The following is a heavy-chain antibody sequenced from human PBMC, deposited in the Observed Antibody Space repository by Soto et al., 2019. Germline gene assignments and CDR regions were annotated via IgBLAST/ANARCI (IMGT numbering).Heavy chain of an antibody. D-gene: IGHD2-15*01. CDR2: SRNRVNNLST. V-gene: IGHV3-72*01. J-gene: IGHJ4*02. CDR1: EFSFSDQY. Sequence: VQVEESGGGLVLPGGSLSLSCTVSADSEFSFSDQYMDWVRQAPGQGLEWVGRSRNRVNNLSTAYAASVQGRFTISRDESKNTVYLQMDSLTTDDTAVYFCSGVDPSAKSPDYWGQGTLVTVSS. CDR3: SGVDPSAKSPDY.